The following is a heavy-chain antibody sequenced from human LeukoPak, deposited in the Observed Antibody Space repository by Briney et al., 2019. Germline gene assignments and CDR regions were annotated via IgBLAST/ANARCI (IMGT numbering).Heavy chain of an antibody. D-gene: IGHD2-15*01. J-gene: IGHJ4*02. CDR2: ISGRGGNT. CDR1: GVTFSSYA. V-gene: IGHV3-23*01. Sequence: GGSLRLSCAASGVTFSSYAISWGREAPGKGLEWGSAISGRGGNTYYADSVKGRFTISRDNSKSTLSLQMNSLRAEDTAIYYCAKAVRFCSATTCYVNYFDYWGQGALVTVSS. CDR3: AKAVRFCSATTCYVNYFDY.